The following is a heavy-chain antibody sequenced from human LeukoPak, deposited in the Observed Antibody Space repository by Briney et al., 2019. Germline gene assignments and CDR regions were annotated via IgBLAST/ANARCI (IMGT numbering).Heavy chain of an antibody. J-gene: IGHJ4*02. CDR2: INPNSGGT. Sequence: ASVTVSCKASGYTFTGYYMHWVRQAPGQGLEWMGWINPNSGGTNYAQKFQGRVTMTMDTSISTAYMELTRLRSDDTAVYYCARDNGDYWFDYWGQGTLVTVSS. V-gene: IGHV1-2*02. CDR3: ARDNGDYWFDY. D-gene: IGHD4-17*01. CDR1: GYTFTGYY.